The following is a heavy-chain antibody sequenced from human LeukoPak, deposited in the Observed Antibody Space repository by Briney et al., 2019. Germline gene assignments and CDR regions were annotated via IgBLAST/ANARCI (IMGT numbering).Heavy chain of an antibody. D-gene: IGHD3-10*01. CDR1: RFTFSRSA. J-gene: IGHJ4*02. Sequence: GGSLRLSCTDSRFTFSRSAMHWVRQAPGKGLEWVAVTSYDGIHKYYADSAQGRFTISRDNSKNTLYLQMNSLRLEDTALYYCARDNIAGSGSSDWGQGTLVTVSS. CDR3: ARDNIAGSGSSD. V-gene: IGHV3-30-3*01. CDR2: TSYDGIHK.